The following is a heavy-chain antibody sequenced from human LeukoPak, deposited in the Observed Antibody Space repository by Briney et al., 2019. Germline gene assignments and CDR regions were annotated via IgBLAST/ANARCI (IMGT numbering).Heavy chain of an antibody. CDR2: INTDTGNP. D-gene: IGHD5-24*01. V-gene: IGHV7-4-1*02. J-gene: IGHJ4*02. CDR3: ARDRGWLQLELDY. CDR1: GYSFSSYA. Sequence: EASVKVSCKTSGYSFSSYAMNWVRQAPGQGLEWMGWINTDTGNPTYAQGLTGRFVFSLDTSVSTAYLQISSLKAEDTAVYYCARDRGWLQLELDYWGQGTLVTVSS.